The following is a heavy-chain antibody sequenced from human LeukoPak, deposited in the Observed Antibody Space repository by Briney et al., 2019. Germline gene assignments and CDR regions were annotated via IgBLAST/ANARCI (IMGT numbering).Heavy chain of an antibody. CDR3: ARARQSGSYAGFSH. CDR1: GYSFTNYW. D-gene: IGHD3-16*01. J-gene: IGHJ1*01. CDR2: IYPGDFDT. Sequence: GESLKISCKGSGYSFTNYWVAWVHQMPGKSLEWMGIIYPGDFDTRYSPSLQGQVTMSADKSISTAYLQLNNLKASDTAVYYCARARQSGSYAGFSHWGQGTLVTVSS. V-gene: IGHV5-51*07.